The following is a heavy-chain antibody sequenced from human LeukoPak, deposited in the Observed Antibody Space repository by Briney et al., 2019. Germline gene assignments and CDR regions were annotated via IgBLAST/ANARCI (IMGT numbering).Heavy chain of an antibody. D-gene: IGHD5-12*01. CDR1: GFHFSSYR. CDR3: ARDPWTNSDYDGFDY. J-gene: IGHJ4*02. CDR2: ISSSSSYI. V-gene: IGHV3-21*01. Sequence: GGSLRLSCAASGFHFSSYRMNWVRQAPGRGLEWVSSISSSSSYIYYADSVKGRFTISRDNAKNSQYLQMNSLRAEDTAVYYCARDPWTNSDYDGFDYWGQGTRVTVSS.